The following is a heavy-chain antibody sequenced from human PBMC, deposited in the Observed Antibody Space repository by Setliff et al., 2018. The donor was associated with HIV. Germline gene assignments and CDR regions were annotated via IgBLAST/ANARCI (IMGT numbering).Heavy chain of an antibody. D-gene: IGHD6-25*01. CDR3: VRVQNSGCGDL. J-gene: IGHJ5*02. CDR2: INRAGKS. CDR1: GGSIGSSDYY. Sequence: PSELSLTCTVSGGSIGSSDYYWGWIRQPPGKGLEWIGKINRAGKSDYNPSLRGRVTISMDTSKDEISLRLTSVTAADTAVYYCVRVQNSGCGDLWGQGTLVTVSS. V-gene: IGHV4-39*07.